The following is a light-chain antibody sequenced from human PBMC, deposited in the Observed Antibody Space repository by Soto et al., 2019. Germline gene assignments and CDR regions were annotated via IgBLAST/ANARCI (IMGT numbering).Light chain of an antibody. J-gene: IGKJ4*01. CDR2: AAS. Sequence: IQLTQSPSSLSASVGDRVTITCRASQGISSYLAWYQQKPGKAPNLLIYAASTLQSGVPSRFSGSGSGTEFTLTISILQPEDFATYYSQQYESYPLSFGGGTTLAIK. V-gene: IGKV1-9*01. CDR1: QGISSY. CDR3: QQYESYPLS.